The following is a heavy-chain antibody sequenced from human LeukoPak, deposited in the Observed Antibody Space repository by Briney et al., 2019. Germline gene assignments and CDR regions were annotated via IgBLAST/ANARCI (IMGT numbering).Heavy chain of an antibody. CDR2: INTNTGNP. CDR1: GYTFTSYA. D-gene: IGHD3-3*01. CDR3: ARASPPNHDFWGGYRYYYYMDV. J-gene: IGHJ6*03. V-gene: IGHV7-4-1*02. Sequence: RASVKVSCKASGYTFTSYAMNWVRQAPGQGLEWMGWINTNTGNPTYAQGFTGRFVFSLDTSVSTAYLQISSLKAEDTAVYYCARASPPNHDFWGGYRYYYYMDVWGKGTTVTVSS.